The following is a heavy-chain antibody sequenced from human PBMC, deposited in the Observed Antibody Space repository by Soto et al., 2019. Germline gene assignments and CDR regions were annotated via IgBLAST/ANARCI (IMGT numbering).Heavy chain of an antibody. CDR1: GFNFNIYA. Sequence: GGSLRLSCAASGFNFNIYAMSWVRQAPGRGLECVSCISGISRIAYYADSVKGRFTISRDNAKNSLYLQMNSLRDEDTAVCYCARVIMDVWGQGTTVTVSS. CDR3: ARVIMDV. J-gene: IGHJ6*02. CDR2: ISGISRIA. V-gene: IGHV3-48*02.